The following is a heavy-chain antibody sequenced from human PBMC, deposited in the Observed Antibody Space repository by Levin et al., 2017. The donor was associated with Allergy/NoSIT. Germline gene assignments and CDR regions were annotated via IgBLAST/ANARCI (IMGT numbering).Heavy chain of an antibody. J-gene: IGHJ5*02. CDR2: MNPNNGIA. CDR1: GYNFTNYD. Sequence: ASVKVSCKASGYNFTNYDINWVRQATGQGLEWMGWMNPNNGIAGYAQKFQGRVTMTRNTSMSTAYMELSSLTSEDTAVYYCARGSHRGWFDPWGQGTLVTVSS. V-gene: IGHV1-8*01. CDR3: ARGSHRGWFDP.